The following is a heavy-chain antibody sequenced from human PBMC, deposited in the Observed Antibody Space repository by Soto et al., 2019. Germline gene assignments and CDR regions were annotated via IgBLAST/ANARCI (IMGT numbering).Heavy chain of an antibody. CDR1: GGSISSSSYY. D-gene: IGHD2-15*01. Sequence: SETLSLTCTVSGGSISSSSYYLGWIRQPPGKGLEWIGSIYYSGSTYYNPSLKSRVTISVDTSKNQFSLKLSSVTAEDTAVYYCARLGPATRGWFDPWGRGPLVTVXS. V-gene: IGHV4-39*01. CDR3: ARLGPATRGWFDP. J-gene: IGHJ5*02. CDR2: IYYSGST.